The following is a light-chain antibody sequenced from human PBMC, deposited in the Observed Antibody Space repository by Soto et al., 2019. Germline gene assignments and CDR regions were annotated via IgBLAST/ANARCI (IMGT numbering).Light chain of an antibody. CDR2: DAS. CDR1: QTVRNNY. J-gene: IGKJ4*01. Sequence: SHGPLSLSPGERATLSCMASQTVRNNYLAWYQQKPGQAPRLLIYDASSRATGIPDRFSGGGSGTDFTLTVNSLQSEDIAVYYCQQYHNWPVTFGGGTKVDIK. CDR3: QQYHNWPVT. V-gene: IGKV3-20*01.